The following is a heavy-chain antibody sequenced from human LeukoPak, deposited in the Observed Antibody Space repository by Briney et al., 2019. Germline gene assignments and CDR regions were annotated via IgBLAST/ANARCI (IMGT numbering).Heavy chain of an antibody. CDR1: GFTFTSHR. CDR2: IRQDGGDK. D-gene: IGHD6-13*01. Sequence: GGSLRLSCAASGFTFTSHRLSWVRQAPGKGLEWVANIRQDGGDKYYVDSVKGRFTISRDNAKNTLYLQMNSLRAEDTAVYYCAEDLQIAAAGTDYWGQGTLVTVSS. V-gene: IGHV3-7*01. J-gene: IGHJ4*02. CDR3: AEDLQIAAAGTDY.